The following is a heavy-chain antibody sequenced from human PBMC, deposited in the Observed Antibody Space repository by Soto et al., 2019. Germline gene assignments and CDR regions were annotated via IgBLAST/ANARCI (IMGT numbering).Heavy chain of an antibody. V-gene: IGHV1-69*01. J-gene: IGHJ6*02. CDR2: IIPIFGTA. CDR3: ARIAAAGTYAYYYYGMDV. D-gene: IGHD6-13*01. Sequence: QVQLVQSGAEVKKPGSSVKVSCKASGGTFSSYAISWVRQAPGQGLEWMGGIIPIFGTANYAQTFQGRVTMTADESTNTAYMELSSLRSEDTAVYYCARIAAAGTYAYYYYGMDVWGQGTTVTVSS. CDR1: GGTFSSYA.